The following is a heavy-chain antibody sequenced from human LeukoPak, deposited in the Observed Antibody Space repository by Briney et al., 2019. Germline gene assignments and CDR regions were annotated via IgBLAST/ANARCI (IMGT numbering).Heavy chain of an antibody. CDR2: INASNGNT. CDR3: AREDAMVRGVIIQAVTY. CDR1: GYTFTSYA. D-gene: IGHD3-10*01. Sequence: ASVKVSCKASGYTFTSYAMHWVRQAPGQRLEWMGWINASNGNTKYSQKFQGRVTITRDTSASTAYMELSSLRSEDTAVYYCAREDAMVRGVIIQAVTYWGQGTLVTVSS. V-gene: IGHV1-3*01. J-gene: IGHJ4*02.